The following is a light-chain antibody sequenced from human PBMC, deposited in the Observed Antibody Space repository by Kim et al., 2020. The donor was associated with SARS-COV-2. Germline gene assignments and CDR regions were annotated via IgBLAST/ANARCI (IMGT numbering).Light chain of an antibody. V-gene: IGKV3-20*01. Sequence: ECASLCVRARQSITVSDLAVYVEKPGHTPRLLIYGASTRATDIPDRFSGSGSGTDFTHTISRLEPEDFAVYYCQQYGNSPATFGGGTKVDIK. CDR3: QQYGNSPAT. CDR1: QSITVSD. CDR2: GAS. J-gene: IGKJ4*01.